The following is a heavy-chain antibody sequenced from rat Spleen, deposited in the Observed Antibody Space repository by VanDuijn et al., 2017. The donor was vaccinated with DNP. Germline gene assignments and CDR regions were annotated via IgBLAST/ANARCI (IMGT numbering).Heavy chain of an antibody. J-gene: IGHJ2*01. CDR3: TTDFERGY. D-gene: IGHD1-11*01. V-gene: IGHV5S10*01. CDR1: GFTFSDYA. Sequence: EVQLVESGGGLVQPGRSLKLSCTASGFTFSDYAMAWVRQAPKKGLEWVASITNGGSSTYYGDSVKGRFTMSRDNAKSTLYLQMDSLRSEDTATYYCTTDFERGYWGQGVMVTVSS. CDR2: ITNGGSST.